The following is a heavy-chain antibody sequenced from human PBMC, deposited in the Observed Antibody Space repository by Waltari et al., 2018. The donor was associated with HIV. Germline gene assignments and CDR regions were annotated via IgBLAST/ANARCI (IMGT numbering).Heavy chain of an antibody. J-gene: IGHJ4*02. D-gene: IGHD6-13*01. Sequence: EVQLVESGGGLVQPGGSLRLSCAASGFTFSSYWMHWVRQAPGKGLVWVSRINSDGSSTSYADSVKGRFTISRDNAKNTLYLQMNSLRADDTAVYYCARNLEVAAAGGGVDYWGQGTLVTVSS. CDR1: GFTFSSYW. V-gene: IGHV3-74*01. CDR3: ARNLEVAAAGGGVDY. CDR2: INSDGSST.